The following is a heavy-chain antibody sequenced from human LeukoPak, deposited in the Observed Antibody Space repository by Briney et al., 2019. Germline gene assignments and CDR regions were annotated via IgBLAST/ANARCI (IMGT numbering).Heavy chain of an antibody. V-gene: IGHV1-2*02. Sequence: HRASVKVSCKASGSTFSDYHINWVRQASGQGPEWMGWINPKSGDASYNQAFQGRVTMTRDTSISTAYMELNRLRSDDTAMYYCARGEYSNGYPYRLDSWGQGTPVTVSS. CDR2: INPKSGDA. CDR3: ARGEYSNGYPYRLDS. J-gene: IGHJ4*02. CDR1: GSTFSDYH. D-gene: IGHD3-16*01.